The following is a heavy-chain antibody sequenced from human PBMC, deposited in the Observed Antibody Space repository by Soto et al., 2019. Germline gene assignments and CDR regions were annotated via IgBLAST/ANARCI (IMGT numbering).Heavy chain of an antibody. V-gene: IGHV3-74*01. Sequence: VGSLRLSCAVSGFTFTDYWTHWVRQAPGKGLVWVSRINGDGSRTSYADSVTGRFTISRDNAKNTLYLQMNSLRVEDTALYYCARETYRGFYFDYWGQGTLVTVSS. CDR3: ARETYRGFYFDY. CDR2: INGDGSRT. J-gene: IGHJ4*02. D-gene: IGHD4-4*01. CDR1: GFTFTDYW.